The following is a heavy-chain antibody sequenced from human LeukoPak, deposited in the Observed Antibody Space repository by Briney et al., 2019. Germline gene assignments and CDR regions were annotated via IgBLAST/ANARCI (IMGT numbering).Heavy chain of an antibody. D-gene: IGHD4-17*01. Sequence: SETLSLTCTVSGGSISSGVYYWSWIRQHPGKGLEWIGYIYYSGNTYYSPSLKTRVTISVDTSKNQFSLKLSSVTAAGTAVYYCARDRGDYGAVNWFDPWGQGILVTVSS. V-gene: IGHV4-31*03. CDR3: ARDRGDYGAVNWFDP. J-gene: IGHJ5*02. CDR1: GGSISSGVYY. CDR2: IYYSGNT.